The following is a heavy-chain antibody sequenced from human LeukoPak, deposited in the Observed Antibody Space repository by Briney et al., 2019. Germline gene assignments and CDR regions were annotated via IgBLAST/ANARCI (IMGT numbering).Heavy chain of an antibody. CDR3: AREMDSSGYYLTHGYYYGMDV. D-gene: IGHD3-22*01. V-gene: IGHV3-23*01. Sequence: GGSLRLSCAASGITFSSYPMTWVRQAPGKGLEWVSTISGSGGSTYYADSVKGRFTISRDNAKNTLSLQMSSLRAEDTAVYYCAREMDSSGYYLTHGYYYGMDVWGQGTTVTVSS. CDR2: ISGSGGST. CDR1: GITFSSYP. J-gene: IGHJ6*02.